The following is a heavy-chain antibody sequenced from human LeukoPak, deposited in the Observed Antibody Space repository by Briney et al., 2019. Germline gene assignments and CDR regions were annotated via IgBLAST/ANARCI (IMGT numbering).Heavy chain of an antibody. CDR1: GFTFSIYA. CDR3: SKDLTTRSIGYFDY. CDR2: TSGSGGEI. Sequence: PGGSLRLSCAASGFTFSIYAMNWVRQAPGEGPEWVSSTSGSGGEIRYADSVKGRFTISRDNSQNTLYLRMNSLRVEDTAIYYCSKDLTTRSIGYFDYWGQGTLVTVSS. J-gene: IGHJ4*02. D-gene: IGHD1-1*01. V-gene: IGHV3-23*01.